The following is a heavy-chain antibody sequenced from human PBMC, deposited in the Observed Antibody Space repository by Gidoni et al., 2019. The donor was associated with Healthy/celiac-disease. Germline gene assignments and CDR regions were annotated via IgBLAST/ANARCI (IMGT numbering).Heavy chain of an antibody. CDR1: GFPFSSYS. Sequence: EVQLVESGGGLVKPGGSLRLSCAASGFPFSSYSMNWVRQAPGKGLEWVSSISSSSSYIYYADSVKGRFTISRDNAKNSLYLQMNSLRAEDTAVYYCARDQPYYYDSSGYSVYWGQGTLVTVSS. D-gene: IGHD3-22*01. J-gene: IGHJ4*02. V-gene: IGHV3-21*01. CDR3: ARDQPYYYDSSGYSVY. CDR2: ISSSSSYI.